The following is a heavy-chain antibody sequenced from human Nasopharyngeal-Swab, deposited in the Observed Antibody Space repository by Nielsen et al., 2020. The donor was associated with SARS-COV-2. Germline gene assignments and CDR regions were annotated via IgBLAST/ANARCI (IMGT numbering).Heavy chain of an antibody. CDR1: GFTFSKAW. CDR2: TKSRAAGGTT. J-gene: IGHJ6*04. Sequence: GGSLRLSCATSGFTFSKAWMSGVRQAPGKGSEWVGRTKSRAAGGTTDYAAPVIGRFTVSRDDSESTLYLQMSSLKTEDTAVYYCTTYSSGWLWGKGTTVTVSS. D-gene: IGHD6-19*01. CDR3: TTYSSGWL. V-gene: IGHV3-15*01.